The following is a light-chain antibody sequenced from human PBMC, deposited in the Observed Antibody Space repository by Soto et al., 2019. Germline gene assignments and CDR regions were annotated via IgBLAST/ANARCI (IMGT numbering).Light chain of an antibody. J-gene: IGLJ1*01. CDR2: ENN. V-gene: IGLV1-51*02. Sequence: SVLTQPPSVSAAPGQKVTISCSGSSSNIGNNYVSWYQQLPGTAPKLLIYENNKRPSGIPDRFSGSKSGTSATLGITGLQTGDEADYYCGTWDTSLSGGVFGTGTKVTI. CDR1: SSNIGNNY. CDR3: GTWDTSLSGGV.